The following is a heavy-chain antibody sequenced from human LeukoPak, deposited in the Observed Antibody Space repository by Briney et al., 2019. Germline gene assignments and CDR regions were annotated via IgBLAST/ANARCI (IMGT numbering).Heavy chain of an antibody. CDR3: ARVRWVVPAARGAFDI. CDR2: INHSGST. D-gene: IGHD2-2*01. CDR1: GGSFSGYY. V-gene: IGHV4-34*01. J-gene: IGHJ3*02. Sequence: SETLSLTCAVYGGSFSGYYWSWIRQPPGKGLEWVGEINHSGSTNYNPSLKSRVTISADTSKNQFSLKLSSATAADTAVYYCARVRWVVPAARGAFDIWGQGTMVTVSS.